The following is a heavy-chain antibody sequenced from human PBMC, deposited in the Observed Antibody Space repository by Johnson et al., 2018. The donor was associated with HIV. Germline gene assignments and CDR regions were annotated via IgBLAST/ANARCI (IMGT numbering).Heavy chain of an antibody. D-gene: IGHD1-26*01. V-gene: IGHV3-30*03. CDR3: ARGSRYTFDNDAAQLLHAFDI. Sequence: QVQLVESGGGVVQPGRSLRLSCAASGFTFSSYGMHWVRQAPGKGLEWVAVISYDGSDKYYADSVKGRFTISRDSSKNTLSLQIDSLRAEDMAVYYCARGSRYTFDNDAAQLLHAFDIWGQGTMVTVSS. J-gene: IGHJ3*02. CDR2: ISYDGSDK. CDR1: GFTFSSYG.